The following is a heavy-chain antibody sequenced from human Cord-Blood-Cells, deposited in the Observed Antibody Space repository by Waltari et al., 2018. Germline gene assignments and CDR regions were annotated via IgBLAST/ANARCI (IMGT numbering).Heavy chain of an antibody. V-gene: IGHV4-39*01. Sequence: QLQLQESGPGLVKPSETLSLTCTVSGGSISSSSYYWGWIRQPPGKGLEWIGSIYYSGSPYYNPSLKSRVTISVDTSKNQFSLELSSVTAADTAVYYCARRTYDFWSGYPNWFDPWGQGTLVTVSS. D-gene: IGHD3-3*01. J-gene: IGHJ5*02. CDR2: IYYSGSP. CDR3: ARRTYDFWSGYPNWFDP. CDR1: GGSISSSSYY.